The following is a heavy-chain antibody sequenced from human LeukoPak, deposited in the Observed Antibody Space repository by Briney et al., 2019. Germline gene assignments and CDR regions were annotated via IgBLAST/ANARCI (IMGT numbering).Heavy chain of an antibody. CDR3: ARDENDYDPVGGDY. Sequence: GGSLRLSCAASGFTFSSYDMHWVRQAPGKGLEWVAVIWYDGSNKYYADSVKGRFTISRDNSKNTLYLQMNSLRAEDTAVYYCARDENDYDPVGGDYWGQGTLVTVSS. CDR1: GFTFSSYD. V-gene: IGHV3-33*01. D-gene: IGHD4-17*01. J-gene: IGHJ4*02. CDR2: IWYDGSNK.